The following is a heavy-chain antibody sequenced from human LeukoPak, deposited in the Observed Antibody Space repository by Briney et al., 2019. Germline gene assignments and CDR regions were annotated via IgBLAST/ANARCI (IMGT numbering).Heavy chain of an antibody. V-gene: IGHV1-2*06. CDR3: ASVGYCSSTSCYTRSFDY. Sequence: ASVRVSCKPSGYTFTDYYIHWVRQAPGQGLEWMGRINPNSGGTNYAQKFQGGVTMTRDTSISTAYMELSRLRSDDTAVYYCASVGYCSSTSCYTRSFDYWGQGTLVTVSS. CDR1: GYTFTDYY. CDR2: INPNSGGT. D-gene: IGHD2-2*02. J-gene: IGHJ4*02.